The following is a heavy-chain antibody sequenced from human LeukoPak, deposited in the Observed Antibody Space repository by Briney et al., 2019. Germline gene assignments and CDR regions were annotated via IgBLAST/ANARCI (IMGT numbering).Heavy chain of an antibody. D-gene: IGHD3-10*01. CDR1: GFTFSSYA. CDR3: AKGDGSGTYVPLDY. V-gene: IGHV3-23*01. Sequence: GGSLRLSCAASGFTFSSYAMSWVRQAPGKGLEWVSAISGSGGCTYYADSVKGRFTISRDNSKNTLYLQMNSLRAEDTAVYYCAKGDGSGTYVPLDYWGQGTLVTVSS. J-gene: IGHJ4*02. CDR2: ISGSGGCT.